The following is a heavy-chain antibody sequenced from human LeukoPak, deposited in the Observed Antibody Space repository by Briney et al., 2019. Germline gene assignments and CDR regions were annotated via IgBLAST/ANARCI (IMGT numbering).Heavy chain of an antibody. D-gene: IGHD3-10*01. CDR2: IKSKTDGGTT. Sequence: GGSLRLSCAASGFTFSNAWMSWVRQAPGKGLEWVGRIKSKTDGGTTDYAAPVKGRFTISRDDSKNTLYLQMNSLKTEDTAVYYCTTDGYIEGFGELTPPHYWGQGTLVTVSS. V-gene: IGHV3-15*01. CDR1: GFTFSNAW. J-gene: IGHJ4*02. CDR3: TTDGYIEGFGELTPPHY.